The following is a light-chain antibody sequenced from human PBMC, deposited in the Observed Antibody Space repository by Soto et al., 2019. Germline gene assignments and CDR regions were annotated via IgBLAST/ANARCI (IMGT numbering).Light chain of an antibody. V-gene: IGKV3D-20*01. CDR2: DAS. CDR1: QSVSSNY. Sequence: EDVLTLSLATLSLSTGERATLSCGASQSVSSNYLAWYQQKPGLAPRLVIYDASNRATGIPDRFSGSGSGTDFTLTVSSLQPDDFATYYCHQYHNFPRTFCQGTKVDIK. J-gene: IGKJ1*01. CDR3: HQYHNFPRT.